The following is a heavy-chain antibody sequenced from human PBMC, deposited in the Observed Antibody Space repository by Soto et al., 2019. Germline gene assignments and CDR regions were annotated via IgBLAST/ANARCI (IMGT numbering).Heavy chain of an antibody. D-gene: IGHD6-13*01. CDR3: SRARAIAAAGISWFDP. Sequence: EVQLVESGGGLVQPGGSLRLSCAASGFTFSSYWMHWVRQAPGKGLVWVSRINSDGSSTSYADSVKGRFTISRDNANNTLYLQMNSLRAEDTAVYYCSRARAIAAAGISWFDPWGQGTLVTVSS. CDR2: INSDGSST. CDR1: GFTFSSYW. J-gene: IGHJ5*02. V-gene: IGHV3-74*01.